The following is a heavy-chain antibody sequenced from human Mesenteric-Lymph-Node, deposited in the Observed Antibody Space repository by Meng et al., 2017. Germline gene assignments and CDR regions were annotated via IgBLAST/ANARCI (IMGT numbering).Heavy chain of an antibody. CDR1: GYRFTNYW. D-gene: IGHD2-15*01. CDR2: IYPGYYDT. Sequence: GESLKISCLGSGYRFTNYWIGWVRQMSGKGLEWMGIIYPGYYDTRYRPSFQGQVTSSADRSFTTAYLQWNSLKASDTAMCYCARVGVVVAASDWGDYWGQGTLVTVSS. J-gene: IGHJ4*02. V-gene: IGHV5-51*01. CDR3: ARVGVVVAASDWGDY.